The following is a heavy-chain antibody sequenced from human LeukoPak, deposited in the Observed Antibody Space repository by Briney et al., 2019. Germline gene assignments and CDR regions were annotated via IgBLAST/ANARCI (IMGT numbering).Heavy chain of an antibody. Sequence: GGSLRLSCAASGFTFSTYVMSWVRQAPAKGLEWGSVITGSGSSTYYADSVKGRFTISRDNSKNTPYLQMNSLRAEDTAVYYCAKDSSGWTPFYWGQGTLVTVSS. CDR3: AKDSSGWTPFY. CDR1: GFTFSTYV. CDR2: ITGSGSST. V-gene: IGHV3-23*01. J-gene: IGHJ4*02. D-gene: IGHD6-19*01.